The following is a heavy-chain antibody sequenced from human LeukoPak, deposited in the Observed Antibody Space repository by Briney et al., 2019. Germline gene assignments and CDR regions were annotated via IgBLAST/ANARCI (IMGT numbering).Heavy chain of an antibody. V-gene: IGHV3-74*01. J-gene: IGHJ4*02. CDR2: INSDGSST. Sequence: GGSLRLSCAASGFTFSSYWMHWVRQAPGKGLVWVSRINSDGSSTSYADSVKGRFTISRDNAKNTLYLQMNSLRAEDTAVYYCARDVVGYDSSGYYYSGFDYWGQGTLVTVSS. CDR3: ARDVVGYDSSGYYYSGFDY. D-gene: IGHD3-22*01. CDR1: GFTFSSYW.